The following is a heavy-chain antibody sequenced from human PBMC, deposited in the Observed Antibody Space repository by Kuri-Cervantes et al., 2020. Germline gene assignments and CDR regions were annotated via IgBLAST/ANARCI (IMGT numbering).Heavy chain of an antibody. CDR3: ARAPRGSSWPSFDY. D-gene: IGHD6-13*01. Sequence: GGSLRLSCAASGFTFDDYAIHWVRQAPGKGLEWVSGISWNSGSIGYADSVKGRFTISRDNAKNSLYLQMNSLTDEDTAVYYCARAPRGSSWPSFDYWGQGTLVTVSS. V-gene: IGHV3-9*01. CDR1: GFTFDDYA. J-gene: IGHJ4*02. CDR2: ISWNSGSI.